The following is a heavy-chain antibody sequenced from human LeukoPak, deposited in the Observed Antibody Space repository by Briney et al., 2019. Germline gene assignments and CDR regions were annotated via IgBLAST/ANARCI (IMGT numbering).Heavy chain of an antibody. CDR3: AKTPDIVVVVAATLFDY. CDR2: ISGSGGST. J-gene: IGHJ4*02. CDR1: GFTFSSYA. Sequence: PGRSLRPSCAASGFTFSSYAMSWVRQAPGKGLEWVSAISGSGGSTYYADSVKGRFTISRDNSKNTLYLQMNSLRAEDTAVYYCAKTPDIVVVVAATLFDYWGQGTLVTVSS. D-gene: IGHD2-15*01. V-gene: IGHV3-23*01.